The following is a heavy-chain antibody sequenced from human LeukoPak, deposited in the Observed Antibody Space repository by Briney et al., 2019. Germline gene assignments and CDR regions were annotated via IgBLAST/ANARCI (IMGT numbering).Heavy chain of an antibody. CDR2: VYYSGSA. V-gene: IGHV4-59*03. D-gene: IGHD6-6*01. Sequence: SETLSLTCTISDGSISTYYWSWIRQPPGKGLEWISYVYYSGSADYNPSLRSRVTLSVDTSKNQFSLTLTSVTAADTAMYYCATTTIGSSSSYYFDYWGRGTLVTVSS. CDR3: ATTTIGSSSSYYFDY. J-gene: IGHJ4*02. CDR1: DGSISTYY.